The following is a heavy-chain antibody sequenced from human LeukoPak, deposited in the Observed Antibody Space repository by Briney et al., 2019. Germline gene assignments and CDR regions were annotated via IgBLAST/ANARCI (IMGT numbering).Heavy chain of an antibody. CDR3: ARDRGSTGYYYLDS. CDR1: GGPVTEYY. D-gene: IGHD1-26*01. V-gene: IGHV4-59*02. CDR2: TYHTGST. J-gene: IGHJ4*02. Sequence: PSETLSPTCSVSGGPVTEYYWSWIRQPPGKGLEWIGYTYHTGSTNYSPSLKSRVTMSVDASRNQFSLKLVSVTAADTAVYYCARDRGSTGYYYLDSWGQGILVTVSS.